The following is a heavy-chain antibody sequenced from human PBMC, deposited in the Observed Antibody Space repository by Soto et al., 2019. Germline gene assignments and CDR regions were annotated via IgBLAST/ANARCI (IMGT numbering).Heavy chain of an antibody. J-gene: IGHJ5*02. CDR3: ATRNWFDP. CDR1: GGSISSRGYY. V-gene: IGHV4-39*01. Sequence: QLQLQESGPGLVKPSETLSLTCTVSGGSISSRGYYWGWIRQPPGKGLEWIGTIYYSGSTYYNPPLQSRVTISVDTSQNQFSLKLISLPAADTAVYYCATRNWFDPWGQGTLVTVSS. CDR2: IYYSGST.